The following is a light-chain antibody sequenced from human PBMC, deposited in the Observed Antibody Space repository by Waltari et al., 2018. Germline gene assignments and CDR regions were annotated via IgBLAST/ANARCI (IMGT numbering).Light chain of an antibody. J-gene: IGKJ2*01. CDR3: QHYDNLPPPSYT. CDR2: WAS. CDR1: RSVLCTSDNRNC. Sequence: DIVMTQSPDSLAVSLGERATINCKSSRSVLCTSDNRNCLAWYQQKPGQPPKLLTYWASTRESGIPDRFSASGSGTHFTFTISSLQPEDIATYYCQHYDNLPPPSYTFGQGTKLEIK. V-gene: IGKV4-1*01.